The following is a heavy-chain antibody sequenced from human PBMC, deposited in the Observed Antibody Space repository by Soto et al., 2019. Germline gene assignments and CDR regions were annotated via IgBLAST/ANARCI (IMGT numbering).Heavy chain of an antibody. D-gene: IGHD2-2*01. J-gene: IGHJ1*01. Sequence: QVQLHESGPGLVKPSETLSLTCNVSGGSISSYYWSWIRQPPGKGLEYIGHVYNSGSTIHSPSLKSRATISVDTSKNQFSLKLTSVTAADTAVYYCAGGSSLCWECFHHWGQGILITVSS. CDR2: VYNSGST. CDR1: GGSISSYY. V-gene: IGHV4-59*01. CDR3: AGGSSLCWECFHH.